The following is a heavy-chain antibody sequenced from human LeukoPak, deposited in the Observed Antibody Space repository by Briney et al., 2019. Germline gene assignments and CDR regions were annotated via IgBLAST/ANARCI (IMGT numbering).Heavy chain of an antibody. CDR2: INHSGST. D-gene: IGHD3-16*01. CDR1: GGSFSGYY. V-gene: IGHV4-34*01. CDR3: AWGFSCRLKYFDY. Sequence: PSETLSLTYAVYGGSFSGYYWSWIRRPPGKGLEWIGEINHSGSTNYNPSLKSRVTISVDTSKNQFSLKLSSVTAADTAVYYSAWGFSCRLKYFDYWGQGTLVTVSS. J-gene: IGHJ4*02.